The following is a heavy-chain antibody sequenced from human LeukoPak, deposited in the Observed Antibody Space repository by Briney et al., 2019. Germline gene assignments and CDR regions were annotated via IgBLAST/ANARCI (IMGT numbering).Heavy chain of an antibody. V-gene: IGHV1-18*01. Sequence: GASVKVSCKASGYTFTSYGISWVRQAPGQGREWMGWISDYNGNTNYAQKLQGRVTMTTDTSTSTAYMELRSLRSDDTAVYYCARDVGYCSSTSCYYWFDPWGQGTLVTVSS. J-gene: IGHJ5*02. D-gene: IGHD2-2*01. CDR3: ARDVGYCSSTSCYYWFDP. CDR2: ISDYNGNT. CDR1: GYTFTSYG.